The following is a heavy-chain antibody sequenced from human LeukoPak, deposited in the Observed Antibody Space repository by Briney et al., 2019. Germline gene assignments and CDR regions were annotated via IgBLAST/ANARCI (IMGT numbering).Heavy chain of an antibody. CDR2: IYYSGST. Sequence: SETLSLTCTVSGGSISSYYWSWIRQPPGKGLEWIGYIYYSGSTNYNPSLKSRVTISVDTSKNQFSLKLSSVTAADTAVYYCARHVGRGALNGMDVWGQGTTVTVSS. V-gene: IGHV4-59*08. J-gene: IGHJ6*02. CDR3: ARHVGRGALNGMDV. D-gene: IGHD3-10*01. CDR1: GGSISSYY.